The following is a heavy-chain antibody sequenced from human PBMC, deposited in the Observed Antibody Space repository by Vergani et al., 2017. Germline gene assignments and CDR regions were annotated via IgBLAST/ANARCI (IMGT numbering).Heavy chain of an antibody. J-gene: IGHJ5*02. CDR3: ARFYCGNSFNWFDP. CDR1: GGSFSGYY. V-gene: IGHV4-34*01. Sequence: QVQLQQWGAGLLKPSETLSLTCAVYGGSFSGYYWSWIRQPPGKGLEWIGEINHSGSTNYNPSLKSRVTISVDTSKNQFSLKLSSVTAADTAVYYCARFYCGNSFNWFDPWGQGTLVTVSS. D-gene: IGHD4-23*01. CDR2: INHSGST.